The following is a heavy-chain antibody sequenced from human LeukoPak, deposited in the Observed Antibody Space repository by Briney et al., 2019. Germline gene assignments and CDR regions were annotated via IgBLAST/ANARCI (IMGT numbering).Heavy chain of an antibody. D-gene: IGHD3-22*01. J-gene: IGHJ4*02. V-gene: IGHV1-8*01. Sequence: ASVKVSCKASGYTFTSYHINWVRQATGQGLEWMGWMNPNNGNTGYAQKFQGGVTMTRNTSITTAYMQLSSLRSEDTAVYYCARVIDGFDSWGQGTLVTVSS. CDR2: MNPNNGNT. CDR3: ARVIDGFDS. CDR1: GYTFTSYH.